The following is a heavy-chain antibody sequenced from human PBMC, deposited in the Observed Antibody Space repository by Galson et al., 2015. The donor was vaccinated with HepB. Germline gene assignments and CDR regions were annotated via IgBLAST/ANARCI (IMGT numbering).Heavy chain of an antibody. J-gene: IGHJ6*02. CDR2: INPNSGGT. CDR1: GYTFTGYY. Sequence: SVKVSCKASGYTFTGYYMHWVRQAPGQGLEWMGWINPNSGGTNYAQKFQGRVTMTRDTSISTAYMELSRLRSDDTAVYYCARARPVAGTRSYGMDVWGQGTTVTVSS. V-gene: IGHV1-2*02. D-gene: IGHD6-19*01. CDR3: ARARPVAGTRSYGMDV.